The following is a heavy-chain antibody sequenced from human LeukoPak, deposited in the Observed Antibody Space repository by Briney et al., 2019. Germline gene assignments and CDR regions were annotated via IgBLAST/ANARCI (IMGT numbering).Heavy chain of an antibody. CDR1: GLTFRSYA. J-gene: IGHJ4*02. D-gene: IGHD6-13*01. Sequence: PGGSLRLSCVASGLTFRSYAMNWVRQAPGKGLEWVSSIYGAGSTTYYADSVKGRFTISRDNSKGTLYLQMNTLRAEDTAIYYCAKDKYSPVRSMSEAAYYFDFWGPGTLVTVSS. CDR3: AKDKYSPVRSMSEAAYYFDF. CDR2: IYGAGSTT. V-gene: IGHV3-23*01.